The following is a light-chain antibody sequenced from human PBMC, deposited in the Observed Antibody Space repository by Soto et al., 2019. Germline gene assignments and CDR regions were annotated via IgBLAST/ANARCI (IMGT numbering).Light chain of an antibody. V-gene: IGLV5-45*01. CDR2: YKSDSDK. Sequence: QAVVTQPASLSASPGASASLTCTLRSGINVGTYRICWYQQKPGSPPQYLLRYKSDSDKQQGSGVPSRFSGSKDASANAGILLISGLQSEDEADYYCMIWHSSAYVFGTGTKLTVL. CDR3: MIWHSSAYV. CDR1: SGINVGTYR. J-gene: IGLJ1*01.